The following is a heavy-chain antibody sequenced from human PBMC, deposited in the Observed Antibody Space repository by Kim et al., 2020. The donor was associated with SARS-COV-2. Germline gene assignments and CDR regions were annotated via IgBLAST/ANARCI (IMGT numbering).Heavy chain of an antibody. CDR2: IIPIFGTA. V-gene: IGHV1-69*13. D-gene: IGHD2-15*01. Sequence: SVKVSCKASGGTFSSYAISWVRQAPGQGLEWMGGIIPIFGTANYAQKFQGRVTITADESTSTAYMELSSLRSEDTAVYYCAREEGYCSGGSCYGFDYWGQGTLVTVSS. CDR3: AREEGYCSGGSCYGFDY. CDR1: GGTFSSYA. J-gene: IGHJ4*02.